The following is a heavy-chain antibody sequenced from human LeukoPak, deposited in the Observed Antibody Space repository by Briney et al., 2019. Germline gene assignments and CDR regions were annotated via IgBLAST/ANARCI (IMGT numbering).Heavy chain of an antibody. Sequence: SETLSLTCAVYIDSFSNYHWNWIRQTPAKGMEWIGEVNESGGTNISPSLRSRVILSVDTSKNQFSLKLISVTVADTAIYYCAREAPGQWLVLANAFDIWGQGTMVTVSS. CDR3: AREAPGQWLVLANAFDI. J-gene: IGHJ3*02. CDR1: IDSFSNYH. D-gene: IGHD6-19*01. CDR2: VNESGGT. V-gene: IGHV4-34*01.